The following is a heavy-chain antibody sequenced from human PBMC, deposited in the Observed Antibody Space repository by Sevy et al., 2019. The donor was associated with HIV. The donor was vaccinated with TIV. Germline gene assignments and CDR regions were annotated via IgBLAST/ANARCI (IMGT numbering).Heavy chain of an antibody. CDR3: AKDITGTGYSSSWITGGFDY. CDR1: GFTFDDYA. CDR2: ISWNSGSI. Sequence: GGSLRLSCAASGFTFDDYAMHWVWQAPGKGLEWVSGISWNSGSIGYADSVKGRFTISRDNAKNSLYLQMNSLRAEDTALYYCAKDITGTGYSSSWITGGFDYWGQGTLVTVSS. J-gene: IGHJ4*02. D-gene: IGHD6-13*01. V-gene: IGHV3-9*01.